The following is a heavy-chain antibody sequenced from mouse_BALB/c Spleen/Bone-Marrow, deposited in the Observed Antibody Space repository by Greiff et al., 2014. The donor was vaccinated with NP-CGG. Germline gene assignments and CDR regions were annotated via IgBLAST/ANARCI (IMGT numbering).Heavy chain of an antibody. V-gene: IGHV1-4*02. CDR3: ARLDGYYLYYYAMDY. J-gene: IGHJ4*01. D-gene: IGHD2-3*01. CDR2: INPSSGYT. CDR1: GYTFTSYT. Sequence: VQLKESAAELARPGASVKMSCKASGYTFTSYTMHWVKQRPGQGLEWIGYINPSSGYTEYNQKFKDKTTLTADKSSSTAYMQLSSLTSEDSAVYYCARLDGYYLYYYAMDYWGQGTSVTVSS.